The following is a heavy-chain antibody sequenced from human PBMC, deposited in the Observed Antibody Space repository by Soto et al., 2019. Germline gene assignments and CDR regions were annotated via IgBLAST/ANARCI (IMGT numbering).Heavy chain of an antibody. Sequence: SETLSLTCTVSGGSISSYYWSWIRQPPGKGLEWIGYIYYSGSTNYNPSLKSRVTISVDTSKNQFSLKLSSVTAADTAVYYCARWGNNRVFDCCGQGTLVTVSS. CDR2: IYYSGST. CDR3: ARWGNNRVFDC. CDR1: GGSISSYY. V-gene: IGHV4-59*01. J-gene: IGHJ4*02. D-gene: IGHD3-16*01.